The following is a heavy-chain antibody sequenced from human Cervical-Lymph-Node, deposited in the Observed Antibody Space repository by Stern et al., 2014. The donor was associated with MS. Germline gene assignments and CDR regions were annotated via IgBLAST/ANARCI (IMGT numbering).Heavy chain of an antibody. CDR1: GGSISNYY. J-gene: IGHJ4*02. CDR3: ARGLDLKGYYFDY. V-gene: IGHV4-59*08. CDR2: IYYTGHT. Sequence: QLQLQESGPGLVKPSETLSLTCTVSGGSISNYYWTWIRQPPGKGLEWIGYIYYTGHTNYNPSLRGRVTISLDTSKNQFSLNLSSVTAADTAMYYCARGLDLKGYYFDYWGQGNPVTVSS. D-gene: IGHD3-16*01.